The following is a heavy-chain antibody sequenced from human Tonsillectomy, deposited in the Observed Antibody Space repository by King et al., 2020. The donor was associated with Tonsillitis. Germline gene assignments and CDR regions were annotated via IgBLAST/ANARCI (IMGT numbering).Heavy chain of an antibody. V-gene: IGHV3-30*04. CDR3: ARDRYSGDSLARDYYGMDV. J-gene: IGHJ6*02. CDR1: GFTFSTYA. Sequence: HVQLVESGGGVVQPGRSLRLSCAASGFTFSTYAMHWVRQAPGKGLEWVAVISYDGSNKYYADSVKGRFTISRDNSKNTLYLQMNSLRAEDTAVYYCARDRYSGDSLARDYYGMDVWGQGTTVTVSS. D-gene: IGHD1-26*01. CDR2: ISYDGSNK.